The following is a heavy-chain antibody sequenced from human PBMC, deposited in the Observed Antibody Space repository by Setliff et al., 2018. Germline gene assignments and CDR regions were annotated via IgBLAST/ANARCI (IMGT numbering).Heavy chain of an antibody. J-gene: IGHJ2*01. CDR2: ISSSSSTI. V-gene: IGHV3-48*04. Sequence: GSLRLSCAASGFTFSSYSINWVRQAPGKGLEWVSYISSSSSTIYYADSVKGRFTISRDNAKNSLYLRMNSLRAEDTAVYYCARVAGRGRYWYFDLWGRGTLVTGSS. CDR1: GFTFSSYS. CDR3: ARVAGRGRYWYFDL.